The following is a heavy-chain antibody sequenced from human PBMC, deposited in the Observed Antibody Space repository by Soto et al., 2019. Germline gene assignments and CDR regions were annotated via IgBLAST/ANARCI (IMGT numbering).Heavy chain of an antibody. CDR3: ARIEALYCSGGSCYSRPGEVFWFDP. V-gene: IGHV5-51*01. D-gene: IGHD2-15*01. CDR1: GYSFTSYW. Sequence: HGESLKISCKGSGYSFTSYWIGWVLQMPGKRLEWMGIIYPGDSDTRYSPSFQGQVTISADKSISTAYLQWSSLKASDTAMYYGARIEALYCSGGSCYSRPGEVFWFDPWGQGTLVTVSS. CDR2: IYPGDSDT. J-gene: IGHJ5*02.